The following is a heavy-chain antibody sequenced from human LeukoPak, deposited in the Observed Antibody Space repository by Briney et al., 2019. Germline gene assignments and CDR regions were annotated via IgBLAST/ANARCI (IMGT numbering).Heavy chain of an antibody. Sequence: GRSLRLSCAASGFTFSSYGMHWVRQAPGKGLEWVAVISYDGSNKYYADSVKGRFTISRDNSKNTLYLQMNSLRAEDTAVYYCAKAMVTGYYFDYWGQGTLVTVSS. V-gene: IGHV3-30*18. CDR1: GFTFSSYG. D-gene: IGHD5-18*01. CDR2: ISYDGSNK. J-gene: IGHJ4*02. CDR3: AKAMVTGYYFDY.